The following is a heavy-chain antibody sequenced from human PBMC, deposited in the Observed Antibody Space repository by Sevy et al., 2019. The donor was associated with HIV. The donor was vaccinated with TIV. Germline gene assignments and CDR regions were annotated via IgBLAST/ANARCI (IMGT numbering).Heavy chain of an antibody. D-gene: IGHD4-17*01. CDR1: GFTFSSYG. CDR2: ISYDGSNK. CDR3: AKDYGDYVTLGFDY. V-gene: IGHV3-30*18. J-gene: IGHJ4*02. Sequence: GESLKISCAASGFTFSSYGMHWVRQAPGKGLEWVAVISYDGSNKYYADSVKGRFTISRDNSKNTLYLQMNSLRAEDTAVYYCAKDYGDYVTLGFDYWGQGTLVTVSS.